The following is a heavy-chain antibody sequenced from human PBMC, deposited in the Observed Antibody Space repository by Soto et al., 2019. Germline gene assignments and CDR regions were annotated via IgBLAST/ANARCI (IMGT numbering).Heavy chain of an antibody. CDR1: GGSFSGYY. CDR2: INHSGST. J-gene: IGHJ4*02. V-gene: IGHV4-34*01. Sequence: SETLSLTCAVYGGSFSGYYWSWIRQPPGKGLEWIGEINHSGSTNYNPSLKSRVTISVDTSKNQFSLKLSSVTAADTAVYYCARGLLRRAIFGVVTLSYFDYWGQGTLVTVSS. D-gene: IGHD3-3*01. CDR3: ARGLLRRAIFGVVTLSYFDY.